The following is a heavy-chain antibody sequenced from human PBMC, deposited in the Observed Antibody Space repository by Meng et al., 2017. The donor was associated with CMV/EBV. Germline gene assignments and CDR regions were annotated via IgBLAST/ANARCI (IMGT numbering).Heavy chain of an antibody. D-gene: IGHD3-9*01. CDR3: ARGRTLDWVEPCKYFDY. V-gene: IGHV1-8*03. CDR1: VYTFTSYD. J-gene: IGHJ4*02. CDR2: MNPNRGKT. Sequence: ASVTVSCKASVYTFTSYDINWVRQATGQGREWMGRMNPNRGKTGYAQKVQGRVTITRNTSISTAYMELSSLRSEDTAVYYCARGRTLDWVEPCKYFDYWGQGTLVTVSS.